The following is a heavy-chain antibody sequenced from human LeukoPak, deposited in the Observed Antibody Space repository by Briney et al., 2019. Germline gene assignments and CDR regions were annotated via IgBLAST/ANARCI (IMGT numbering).Heavy chain of an antibody. V-gene: IGHV4-39*07. Sequence: SETLSLTCSASGDSISSSSYYWVWIRQPPGKGLEWIGNIYFSGSSYYNPSLRSRLTISVDTSKNQFSLKLSSVTAADTAVYYCARVRSSSWYRAMTTEFDPWGQGTLVTVSS. J-gene: IGHJ5*02. CDR1: GDSISSSSYY. CDR3: ARVRSSSWYRAMTTEFDP. CDR2: IYFSGSS. D-gene: IGHD6-13*01.